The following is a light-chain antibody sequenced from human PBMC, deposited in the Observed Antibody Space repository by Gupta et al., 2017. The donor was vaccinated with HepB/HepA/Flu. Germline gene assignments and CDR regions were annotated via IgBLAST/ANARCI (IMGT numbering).Light chain of an antibody. CDR3: LQHNTYPCT. V-gene: IGKV1-17*01. CDR2: DVS. CDR1: QCISND. Sequence: EMTQSLPSVSASVGDRVTITCRASQCISNDLGWYQQKPGKAPKRLIYDVSSLHSGVPSRFSGSASGTEFTLTISSLQPEDFATYFCLQHNTYPCTFGPGTKVDLK. J-gene: IGKJ3*01.